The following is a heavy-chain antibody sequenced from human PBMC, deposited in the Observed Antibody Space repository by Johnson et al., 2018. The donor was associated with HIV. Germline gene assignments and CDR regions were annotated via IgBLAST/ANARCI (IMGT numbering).Heavy chain of an antibody. D-gene: IGHD3-9*01. J-gene: IGHJ3*02. V-gene: IGHV3-7*01. CDR3: ARDRYPRRYFDWLFDAFDI. CDR1: GFIFSNYW. Sequence: VQVVESGGGLVQRGGSLRLSCAGSGFIFSNYWMNWVRQAPGKGLEWVANIKGDGSEKYYVDSVKGRFTISRDNAKNSLYVQMNSLRAEDTAVYYCARDRYPRRYFDWLFDAFDIWGQGTMVTVSS. CDR2: IKGDGSEK.